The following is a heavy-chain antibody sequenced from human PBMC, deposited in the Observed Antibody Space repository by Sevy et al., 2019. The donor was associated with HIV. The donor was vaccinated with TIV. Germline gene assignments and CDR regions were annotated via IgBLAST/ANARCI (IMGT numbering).Heavy chain of an antibody. V-gene: IGHV3-30*18. Sequence: GGSLRLSCAASGFTFGTYGMHWVRQAPGKGLEWVAFISYDGSSKYYADSVKGRFTISRDNSKNTLYLYMNSLRAEDTAVYYCAKDGWHDGSGSYYALWGQGTLVTVSS. D-gene: IGHD3-10*01. CDR3: AKDGWHDGSGSYYAL. J-gene: IGHJ4*02. CDR2: ISYDGSSK. CDR1: GFTFGTYG.